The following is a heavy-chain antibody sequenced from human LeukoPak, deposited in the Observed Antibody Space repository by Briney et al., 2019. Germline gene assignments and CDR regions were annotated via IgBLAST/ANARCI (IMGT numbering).Heavy chain of an antibody. Sequence: PSETLSLTCAVYGGSFSGYYWSWIRQPPGKGLEWIGEINHSGSTNYNPSLKSRVTISVDTSKNQFSLKLSSVTAADTAVYYCAGGYDSSGYYRRPFDYWGRGTLVTVSS. CDR3: AGGYDSSGYYRRPFDY. CDR2: INHSGST. CDR1: GGSFSGYY. J-gene: IGHJ4*02. D-gene: IGHD3-22*01. V-gene: IGHV4-34*01.